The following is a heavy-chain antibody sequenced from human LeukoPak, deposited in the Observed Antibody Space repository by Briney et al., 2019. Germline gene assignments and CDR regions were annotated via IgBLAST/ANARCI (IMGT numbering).Heavy chain of an antibody. V-gene: IGHV4-34*01. CDR3: ARRAGYSSGWYTS. D-gene: IGHD6-19*01. CDR1: GGSFSGYY. J-gene: IGHJ5*02. Sequence: SETPSLTCAVYGGSFSGYYWSWIRQPPGKGLEWIGEINHSGSTNYNPSLESRVTISIDTSKNHFSLKLSSVTAADTSVYYCARRAGYSSGWYTSWGQGTLVTVSS. CDR2: INHSGST.